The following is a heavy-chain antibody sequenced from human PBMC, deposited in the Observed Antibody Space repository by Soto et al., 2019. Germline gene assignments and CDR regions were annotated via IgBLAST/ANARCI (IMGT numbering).Heavy chain of an antibody. V-gene: IGHV3-23*01. Sequence: GGSLRLSCAASGFTFSSYAMSWVRQAPGKGLEWVSAISGSGGSTYYADSVKGRFTISRDNSKNTLYLQMNSLRAEDTAVYYCAKARFGVVTAQDWFDPWGQGTLVTVSS. CDR2: ISGSGGST. CDR1: GFTFSSYA. CDR3: AKARFGVVTAQDWFDP. J-gene: IGHJ5*02. D-gene: IGHD2-21*02.